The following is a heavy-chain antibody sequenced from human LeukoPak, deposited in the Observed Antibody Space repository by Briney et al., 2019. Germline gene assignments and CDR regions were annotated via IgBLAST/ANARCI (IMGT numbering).Heavy chain of an antibody. J-gene: IGHJ4*02. D-gene: IGHD6-19*01. Sequence: GGSLRLSWAASGXTFSGSDVHWVRQASGKGLEWVGRITTKPDNYATAYAASVKGRFTISRDDSESTAYLQMNSLKTEDTAVYYCTTYRSGHYWGQGTLVTVSS. CDR2: ITTKPDNYAT. CDR1: GXTFSGSD. CDR3: TTYRSGHY. V-gene: IGHV3-73*01.